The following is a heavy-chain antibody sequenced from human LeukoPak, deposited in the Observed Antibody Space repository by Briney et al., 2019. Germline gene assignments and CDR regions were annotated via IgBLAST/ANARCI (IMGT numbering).Heavy chain of an antibody. CDR3: ARDQRYFDWLLSRLDY. Sequence: PGGSLRLSCVTSGFTFSDYYMSWVRQAPGKGLEWVSGISSSGGSTYYADSVKGRFTISRDNSKNTLYLQMNSLRAEDTAVYYCARDQRYFDWLLSRLDYWGQGTLVTVSS. CDR1: GFTFSDYY. J-gene: IGHJ4*02. CDR2: ISSSGGST. V-gene: IGHV3-23*01. D-gene: IGHD3-9*01.